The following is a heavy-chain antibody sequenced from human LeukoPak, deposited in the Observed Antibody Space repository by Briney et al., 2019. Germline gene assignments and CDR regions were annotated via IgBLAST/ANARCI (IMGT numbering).Heavy chain of an antibody. CDR2: IYYSGSA. CDR1: GGSISSGGYY. J-gene: IGHJ5*02. Sequence: PSQTLSLTCTVSGGSISSGGYYWSWIRQPPGKGLEWIGYIYYSGSASFNPSLKSRVTISVDPSKNQFSLKVTSVTVADTAVYFCARAGKVGKHWFDPWGQGTLVTVSS. D-gene: IGHD1-1*01. V-gene: IGHV4-31*03. CDR3: ARAGKVGKHWFDP.